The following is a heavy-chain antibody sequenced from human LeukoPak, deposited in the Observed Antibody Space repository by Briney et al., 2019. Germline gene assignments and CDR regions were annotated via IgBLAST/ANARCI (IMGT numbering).Heavy chain of an antibody. CDR3: ARGYSGYDYGNYFDY. CDR2: ISASGRDT. D-gene: IGHD5-12*01. J-gene: IGHJ4*02. Sequence: GGSLRLSCAASGFTFSDYYMSWIRQAPGKGLEWISYISASGRDTYYADSVKGRFTTSRDNAKNSLYLQMNSLRAEDTAFYYCARGYSGYDYGNYFDYWGQGTLVTVSS. V-gene: IGHV3-11*05. CDR1: GFTFSDYY.